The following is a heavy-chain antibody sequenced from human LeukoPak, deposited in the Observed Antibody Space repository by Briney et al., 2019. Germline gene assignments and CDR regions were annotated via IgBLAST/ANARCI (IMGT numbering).Heavy chain of an antibody. CDR3: AKGLRVRITMVVVVRYYYGMDV. J-gene: IGHJ6*02. V-gene: IGHV3-23*01. CDR2: ISGSGGST. CDR1: GFTFSSYA. Sequence: GGSLRLSCAASGFTFSSYAMSWVRQAPGKGLEWVSAISGSGGSTYYADSVKGRFTISRDNSKNTLYLQMTSLTPEDTAVYYCAKGLRVRITMVVVVRYYYGMDVWGQGTTVTVSS. D-gene: IGHD3-22*01.